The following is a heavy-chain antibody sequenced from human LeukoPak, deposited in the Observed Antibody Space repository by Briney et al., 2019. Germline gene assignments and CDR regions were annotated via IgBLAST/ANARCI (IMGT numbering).Heavy chain of an antibody. J-gene: IGHJ4*02. Sequence: GGSLRLSCAASGFTFSSYSMNWVRQAPGKGLEWVSSISSSSSYIYYADSVKGRFTISRDNAKNSLYLQMNSLRAEDTAVYYCARGGGGWYYFDYWGQGTLVTVSS. D-gene: IGHD6-19*01. CDR1: GFTFSSYS. CDR2: ISSSSSYI. V-gene: IGHV3-21*01. CDR3: ARGGGGWYYFDY.